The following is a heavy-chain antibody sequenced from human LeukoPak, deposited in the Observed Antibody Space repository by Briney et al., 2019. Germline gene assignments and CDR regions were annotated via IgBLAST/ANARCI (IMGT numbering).Heavy chain of an antibody. CDR1: GFTFNDYH. CDR2: IIPGGADI. D-gene: IGHD6-19*01. J-gene: IGHJ4*02. CDR3: ANSRDIEVAGPGGYFDH. V-gene: IGHV3-11*01. Sequence: GGSLRLSCAASGFTFNDYHMSWIRQAPGKGLGWMSYIIPGGADIYLADSVKGPFTLARDNAKNSLYLTVSSLTAEDTAVYSCANSRDIEVAGPGGYFDHWGQGTLVTVSS.